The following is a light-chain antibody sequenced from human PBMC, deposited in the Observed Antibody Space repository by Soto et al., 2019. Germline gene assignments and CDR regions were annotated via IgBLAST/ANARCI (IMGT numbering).Light chain of an antibody. CDR2: DAS. CDR3: QQFNTYPRT. Sequence: AIQLTQSPSSLSASVGDRVTITCRASQGISSALAWYQQRPGKPPNLLIYDASRLQSGVPSRFSGGGSGTDFTLIISGLQPEDFATYYCQQFNTYPRTFGQGTKLEIK. J-gene: IGKJ2*01. V-gene: IGKV1-13*02. CDR1: QGISSA.